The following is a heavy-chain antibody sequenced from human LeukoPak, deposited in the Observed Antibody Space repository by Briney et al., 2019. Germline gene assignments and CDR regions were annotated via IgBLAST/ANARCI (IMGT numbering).Heavy chain of an antibody. Sequence: SETLSLTCSFSEGSISSYYWSWIRQSAGKGLEWIGRVFVTGSTDYKPSLKSRVTMSIDASKNQFSLQLRSVTAADTAVYYCARDFSSGWPMTYYHHYIDVWGKGTLVTVSS. CDR1: EGSISSYY. D-gene: IGHD6-19*01. J-gene: IGHJ6*03. CDR3: ARDFSSGWPMTYYHHYIDV. CDR2: VFVTGST. V-gene: IGHV4-4*07.